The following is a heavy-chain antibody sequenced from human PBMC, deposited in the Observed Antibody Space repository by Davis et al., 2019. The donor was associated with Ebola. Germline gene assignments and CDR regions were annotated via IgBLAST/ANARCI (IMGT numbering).Heavy chain of an antibody. CDR1: GGSISSSSYH. J-gene: IGHJ6*04. CDR3: AKSGLSFGVVKYHYGMDV. Sequence: MPSETLSLTCTVSGGSISSSSYHWGWIRQPPGKGLEWIGSMYYSGSTYYNPSLKSRVTISVDTSKNQFSLKLSSVTAADTAVDYCAKSGLSFGVVKYHYGMDVWGKGTTVTVSS. CDR2: MYYSGST. V-gene: IGHV4-39*07. D-gene: IGHD3-3*01.